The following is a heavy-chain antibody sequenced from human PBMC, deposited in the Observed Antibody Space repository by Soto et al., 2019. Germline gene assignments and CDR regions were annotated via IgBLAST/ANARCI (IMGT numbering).Heavy chain of an antibody. V-gene: IGHV4-34*01. D-gene: IGHD6-13*01. CDR3: ARGRDSAAAGTSSKLGLDY. CDR1: GGSFSGYY. CDR2: INHSGST. J-gene: IGHJ4*02. Sequence: SETLSLTCAVYGGSFSGYYWSWIRQPPGKGLEWIGEINHSGSTNYNPSLKSRVTISVDTSKNQFSLKLSSVTAADTAVYYCARGRDSAAAGTSSKLGLDYWGQGTLVTVSS.